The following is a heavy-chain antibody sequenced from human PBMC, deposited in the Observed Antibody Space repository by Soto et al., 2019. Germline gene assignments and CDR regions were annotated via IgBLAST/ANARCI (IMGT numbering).Heavy chain of an antibody. Sequence: GASVKVSCKASGYTFTSYAMHWVRQAPGQRLEWMGWINAGNGNTKYSQKFQGRVTITRDTSASTAYMELSSLRSEDTAVYYCARVDNYYYYYYMDVWGKGTTVTVSS. CDR2: INAGNGNT. CDR3: ARVDNYYYYYYMDV. CDR1: GYTFTSYA. V-gene: IGHV1-3*01. J-gene: IGHJ6*03.